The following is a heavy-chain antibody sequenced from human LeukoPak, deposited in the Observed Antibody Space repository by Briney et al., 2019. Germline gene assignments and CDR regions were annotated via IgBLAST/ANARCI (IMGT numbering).Heavy chain of an antibody. V-gene: IGHV3-23*01. CDR3: AKGGRWAAAGVGTWFDP. J-gene: IGHJ5*02. D-gene: IGHD6-13*01. Sequence: SGGSLRLSCAASGFTFSSYAMSWVRQAPGKGLEWVSAISGSGGSTYYADSVKGRFTISRDNSKNTLYLQMNSLRAEDTAVYYCAKGGRWAAAGVGTWFDPWGQGTLVTVSS. CDR1: GFTFSSYA. CDR2: ISGSGGST.